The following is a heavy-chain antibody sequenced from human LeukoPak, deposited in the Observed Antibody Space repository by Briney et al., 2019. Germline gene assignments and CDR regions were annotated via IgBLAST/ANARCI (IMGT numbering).Heavy chain of an antibody. Sequence: SETLSLTCTVSGGSISTSNYYWGWIRQPPGKGLEWIGDIFYSGSTYYSPSLRSRVTISVDTSKNQFSLKLSSVTAADAAVYYCARVVRGVIIRGNWFDPWGQGTLVTVSS. CDR3: ARVVRGVIIRGNWFDP. D-gene: IGHD3-10*01. CDR1: GGSISTSNYY. CDR2: IFYSGST. J-gene: IGHJ5*02. V-gene: IGHV4-39*07.